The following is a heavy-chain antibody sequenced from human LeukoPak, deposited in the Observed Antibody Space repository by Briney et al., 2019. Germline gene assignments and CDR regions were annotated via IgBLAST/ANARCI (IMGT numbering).Heavy chain of an antibody. CDR2: ISPSGGIT. D-gene: IGHD4-23*01. V-gene: IGHV3-23*01. CDR3: ATLAAGGNSVSDDAFDI. CDR1: GFTFSSHG. Sequence: GGTLRLSCAASGFTFSSHGMNWVRQAPGKGLEWVSGISPSGGITYYTDSVKGRFTISRDNSKNTVSLQMNSLRAEDTAVYYCATLAAGGNSVSDDAFDIWGQGTMVTVSS. J-gene: IGHJ3*02.